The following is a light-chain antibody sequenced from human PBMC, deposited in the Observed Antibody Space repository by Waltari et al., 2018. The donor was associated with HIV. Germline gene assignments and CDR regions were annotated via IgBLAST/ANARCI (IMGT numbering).Light chain of an antibody. J-gene: IGLJ3*02. CDR3: QSYDSSLSNWV. CDR1: SSNIGAGYD. Sequence: QSVLTQPPSVSGAPGQRVTISCTGSSSNIGAGYDVHWYQQLPGTAPKLLIYGNSNLPSGVPDRFSGSKAGTSASLAITGLQPDDETDYYCQSYDSSLSNWVFGGGTKLTVL. V-gene: IGLV1-40*01. CDR2: GNS.